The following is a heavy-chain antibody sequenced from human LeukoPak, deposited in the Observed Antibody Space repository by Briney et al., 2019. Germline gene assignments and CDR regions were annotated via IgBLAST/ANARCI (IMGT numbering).Heavy chain of an antibody. V-gene: IGHV1-24*01. Sequence: GASVKVSCKVSGYTLTELSMHWVRQASGKGLEWMGGFDPEDGETIYAQKFQGRVTITADESTSTAYMELSSLRSEDTAVYYCARGRIATINPYYYYGMDVWGQGTTVTVSS. CDR3: ARGRIATINPYYYYGMDV. CDR2: FDPEDGET. D-gene: IGHD6-13*01. J-gene: IGHJ6*02. CDR1: GYTLTELS.